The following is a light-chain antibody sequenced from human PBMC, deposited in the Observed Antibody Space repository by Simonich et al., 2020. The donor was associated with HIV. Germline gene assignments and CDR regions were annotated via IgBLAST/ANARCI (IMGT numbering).Light chain of an antibody. J-gene: IGKJ1*01. CDR1: QSISSN. CDR2: GAS. V-gene: IGKV3-15*01. CDR3: QQYDNWPPWT. Sequence: EIVMTQSPATLSVSPWERATLSCTSSQSISSNLAWYQQKPGQAPRLLIYGASTRATGIPSRFSGSGSGTEFTLTIGNMQSEDFAVYYCQQYDNWPPWTFGQGTKVEIK.